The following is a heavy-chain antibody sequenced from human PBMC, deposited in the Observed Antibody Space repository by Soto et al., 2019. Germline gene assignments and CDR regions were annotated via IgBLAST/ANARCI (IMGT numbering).Heavy chain of an antibody. J-gene: IGHJ6*02. CDR1: GYTFTTYG. CDR3: AREENYYYGMDV. V-gene: IGHV1-18*01. CDR2: ISAYNGNT. Sequence: ASVKVSCKASGYTFTTYGISWVRQAPGQGLEWMGWISAYNGNTNSAQKLQGRVTMTTDTSTSTAYMELRSLRSDDTAVYYCAREENYYYGMDVWGQGTTVTVSS.